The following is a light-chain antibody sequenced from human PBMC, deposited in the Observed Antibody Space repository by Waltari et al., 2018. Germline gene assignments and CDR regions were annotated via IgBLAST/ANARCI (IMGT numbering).Light chain of an antibody. CDR2: DAS. Sequence: AIQLTQSPSSLCASVWYRFTITCRASQGISSALAWYQQKPGKAPKLLIYDASSLESGVPSRFSGSGSGTDFTLTISSLQPEDFATYYCQQFNSYPDTFGQGTKLEIK. J-gene: IGKJ2*01. CDR1: QGISSA. CDR3: QQFNSYPDT. V-gene: IGKV1-13*02.